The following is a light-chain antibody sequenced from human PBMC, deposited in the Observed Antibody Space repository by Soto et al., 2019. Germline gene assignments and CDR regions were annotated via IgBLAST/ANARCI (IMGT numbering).Light chain of an antibody. Sequence: EIVMTQSPATLSVSPGERATLSCRASQSIGSSLAWYQQKPGQAPRLLIYGASTRATGIPGRFTGSGSGTEFPLTISSLQSEDFAVYYCQQYNNWYTFGQGTKLEIK. CDR3: QQYNNWYT. V-gene: IGKV3-15*01. CDR1: QSIGSS. J-gene: IGKJ2*01. CDR2: GAS.